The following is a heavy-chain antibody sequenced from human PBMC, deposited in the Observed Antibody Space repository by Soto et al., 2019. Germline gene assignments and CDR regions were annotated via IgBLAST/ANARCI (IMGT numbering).Heavy chain of an antibody. Sequence: EVQLLESGGGLVQPGGSLRLSCAASGFPFGRSAMSWVRQAPGMGLEWVSTIISDTARTHYADSVKGRFTISRDSSKNTMFLQMNSLRAADTAVYYCATQDCSGDACSPPGWGQGTLVTVSS. CDR1: GFPFGRSA. D-gene: IGHD2-15*01. J-gene: IGHJ4*02. CDR2: IISDTART. CDR3: ATQDCSGDACSPPG. V-gene: IGHV3-23*01.